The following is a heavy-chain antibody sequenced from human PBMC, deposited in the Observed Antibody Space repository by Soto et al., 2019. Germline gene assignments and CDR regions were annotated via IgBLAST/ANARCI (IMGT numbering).Heavy chain of an antibody. CDR1: GFTFSSYA. D-gene: IGHD3-10*01. J-gene: IGHJ4*02. V-gene: IGHV3-64D*08. CDR3: VKPYGSGSYFFDY. Sequence: GESLKISCSASGFTFSSYAMHWVRQAPGKGLEYVSAISSNGGSTYYADSVKGRFTISRDNSKNTLYLQMSSLRAEDTAVYYCVKPYGSGSYFFDYWGQGTLVTVSS. CDR2: ISSNGGST.